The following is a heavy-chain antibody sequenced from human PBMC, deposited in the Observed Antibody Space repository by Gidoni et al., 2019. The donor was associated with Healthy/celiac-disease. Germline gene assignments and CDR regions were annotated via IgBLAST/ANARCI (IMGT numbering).Heavy chain of an antibody. V-gene: IGHV3-74*01. CDR2: INSDGSST. CDR1: GFTLSSYW. J-gene: IGHJ6*02. Sequence: EVQLVESGGGLVQPGGSLRLSCAASGFTLSSYWMHWVRQAPGKGLVWVSRINSDGSSTSYADSVKGRFTISRDNAKNTLYLQMNSLRAEDTAVYYCARGGLSSSWYYYYGMDVWGQGTTVTVSS. CDR3: ARGGLSSSWYYYYGMDV. D-gene: IGHD6-13*01.